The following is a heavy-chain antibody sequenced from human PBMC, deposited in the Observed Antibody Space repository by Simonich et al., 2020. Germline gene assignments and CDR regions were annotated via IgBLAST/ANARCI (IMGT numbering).Heavy chain of an antibody. CDR3: AHKVGYFDL. CDR2: IYWNDDK. V-gene: IGHV2-5*01. Sequence: QITLQESGPTLVKPTQTLTLTCTFSGLSLSTSGVGVGWIRQPPGKALEWLALIYWNDDKRYSPSLKSRLTITKDTSKTQGVLTMTNMDPLDTATYYCAHKVGYFDLWGLGTLVTVSS. CDR1: GLSLSTSGVG. J-gene: IGHJ2*01.